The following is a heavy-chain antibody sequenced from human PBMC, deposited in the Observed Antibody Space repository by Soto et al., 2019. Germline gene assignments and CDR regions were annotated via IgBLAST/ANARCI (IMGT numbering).Heavy chain of an antibody. CDR2: VKSDGSAP. CDR1: GFAFSAYW. V-gene: IGHV3-74*01. Sequence: EVQLVESGGGLVQPGGSLRLSCAASGFAFSAYWMHWVRQAPGKGLVWVSYVKSDGSAPTYADSVKGRFTISRDNARETVSLQMNSLRAEDTGVYYCTQGGPSSGYSLKFWGQGTLVTVSS. CDR3: TQGGPSSGYSLKF. J-gene: IGHJ4*02. D-gene: IGHD3-22*01.